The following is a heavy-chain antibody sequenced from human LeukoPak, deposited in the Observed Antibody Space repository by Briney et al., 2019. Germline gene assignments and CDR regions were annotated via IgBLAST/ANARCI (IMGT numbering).Heavy chain of an antibody. D-gene: IGHD3-10*01. V-gene: IGHV4-59*01. CDR3: ARSPYGAGSYGFDY. CDR1: GASISSYY. J-gene: IGHJ4*02. Sequence: SETLSLTCTVSGASISSYYWSWIRQPPGKGLEWIGYIYYSGSTNYNPSLKSRVTISVDTSKNQFSLKLSSVTAADTAVYYCARSPYGAGSYGFDYWGQGTQVTVSS. CDR2: IYYSGST.